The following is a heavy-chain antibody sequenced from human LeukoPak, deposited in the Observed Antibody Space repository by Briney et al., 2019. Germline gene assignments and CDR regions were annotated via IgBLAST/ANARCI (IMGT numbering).Heavy chain of an antibody. CDR2: VSYTGRT. Sequence: SETLSLTCTVSGGSLSGHYWSWIRQPPGKRLEWIGYVSYTGRTKYNPSLQSRVTISIDTSKSQFSLKLTSVTSADTAVYSCARVGAYCSGGSCYDYWGQGTLVTVSS. D-gene: IGHD2-15*01. V-gene: IGHV4-59*11. J-gene: IGHJ4*02. CDR1: GGSLSGHY. CDR3: ARVGAYCSGGSCYDY.